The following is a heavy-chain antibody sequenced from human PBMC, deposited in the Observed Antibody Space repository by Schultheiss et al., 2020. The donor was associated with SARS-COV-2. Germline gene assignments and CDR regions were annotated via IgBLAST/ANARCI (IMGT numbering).Heavy chain of an antibody. J-gene: IGHJ2*01. CDR1: GGSISSYY. V-gene: IGHV4-59*08. Sequence: SETLSLTCTVSGGSISSYYWSWIRQPPGKGLEWIGYIYYSGSTNYNPSLKSRVTISVDTSKNQFSLKLSSVTAADTAVYYCARTGDSLDYWYFDLWGRGTLVTVSS. D-gene: IGHD1-1*01. CDR2: IYYSGST. CDR3: ARTGDSLDYWYFDL.